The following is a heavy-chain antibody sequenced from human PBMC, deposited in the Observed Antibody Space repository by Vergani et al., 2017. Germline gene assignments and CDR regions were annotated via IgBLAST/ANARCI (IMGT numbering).Heavy chain of an antibody. D-gene: IGHD3-3*01. CDR2: INPNSGGT. CDR1: GYTFTGYY. CDR3: AREGDTYYDFWSGYYTLGYLDY. J-gene: IGHJ4*02. V-gene: IGHV1-2*02. Sequence: QVQLVQSGAEVKKPGASVKVSCKASGYTFTGYYMHWVRQAPGQGLEWMGWINPNSGGTNYAQKFQGRVTMTRDTSISTAYMELSRLRSDDTAVYYCAREGDTYYDFWSGYYTLGYLDYWGQGTLVTVSS.